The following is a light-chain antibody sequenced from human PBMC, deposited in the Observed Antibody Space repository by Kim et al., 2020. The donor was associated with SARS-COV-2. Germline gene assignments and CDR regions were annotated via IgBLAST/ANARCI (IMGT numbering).Light chain of an antibody. Sequence: NFMLTQPHSVSESPGTTVTISCTRSSGSIASYFVQWYQQRPGSSPTTVIYEDNQRPSGVPDRFSGSIDSSSNSASLTSSGLKTEDEADYYCQSYDISNQVFGGGTQLTVL. V-gene: IGLV6-57*01. CDR3: QSYDISNQV. CDR2: EDN. J-gene: IGLJ3*02. CDR1: SGSIASYF.